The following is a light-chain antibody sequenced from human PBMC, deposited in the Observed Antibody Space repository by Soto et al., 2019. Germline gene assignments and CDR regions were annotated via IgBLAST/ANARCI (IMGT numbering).Light chain of an antibody. J-gene: IGLJ2*01. CDR3: SSYTSSSTVV. V-gene: IGLV2-14*01. CDR1: SGSVGGYNY. Sequence: QCVLTQPASVSGSPGQSITISCTGTSGSVGGYNYVFWYQQHPGKAPKLMIYDVSNRPSGVSNRFSGSKSGNTASLTISGLQAEDEADYYCSSYTSSSTVVFGGGTKLTAL. CDR2: DVS.